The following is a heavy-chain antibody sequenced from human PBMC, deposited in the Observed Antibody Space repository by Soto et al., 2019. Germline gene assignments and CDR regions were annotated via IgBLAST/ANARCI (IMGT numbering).Heavy chain of an antibody. Sequence: GGSLRLACAASGFTFSTYAMTWVRQAPGKGLEWVSGISGSGGSTYYADSVKGRFTISRDNSKNTLYLQMNSLRAEDTAVYYCAKRPLATVFGVAGNRFDPWGQGTLVTVSS. CDR3: AKRPLATVFGVAGNRFDP. CDR1: GFTFSTYA. D-gene: IGHD3-3*01. J-gene: IGHJ5*02. V-gene: IGHV3-23*01. CDR2: ISGSGGST.